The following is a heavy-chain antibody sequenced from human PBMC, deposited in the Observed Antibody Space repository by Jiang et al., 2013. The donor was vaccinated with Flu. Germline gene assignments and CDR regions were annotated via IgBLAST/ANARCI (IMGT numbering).Heavy chain of an antibody. D-gene: IGHD5-12*01. V-gene: IGHV3-30*07. CDR3: ARDQGYSGYPENYYGMDV. Sequence: KGRFTISRDNSKNTLYLQMNSLRAEDTAVYYCARDQGYSGYPENYYGMDVWGQGTTVTVSS. J-gene: IGHJ6*02.